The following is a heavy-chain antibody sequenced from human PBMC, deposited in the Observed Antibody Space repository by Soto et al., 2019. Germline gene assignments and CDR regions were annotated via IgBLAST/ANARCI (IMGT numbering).Heavy chain of an antibody. Sequence: EVQLVESGGGLVQPGGSLRLSCAASGITFWNDWMSWVRQAPGKGLEWVANIRPDGREEHYVDSVKGRFTISRDISENSVYLQMNSLRAEDTAVYHCVRDWDVWGKGTTVTVSS. CDR1: GITFWNDW. V-gene: IGHV3-7*01. J-gene: IGHJ6*04. CDR3: VRDWDV. CDR2: IRPDGREE.